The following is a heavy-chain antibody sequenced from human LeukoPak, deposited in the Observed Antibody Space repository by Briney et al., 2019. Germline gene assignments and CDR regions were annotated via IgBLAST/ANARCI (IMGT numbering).Heavy chain of an antibody. Sequence: GGSLRLSCAASGFTFSSYAMSWVRQAPGKGLEWVSAISGSGGSTYYADSVKGRFTISRDNSKNALYLQMNSLRAEDTAVYYCAKDHLPYYYDSSGYRHPSDYWGQGTLVTVSS. CDR2: ISGSGGST. CDR1: GFTFSSYA. D-gene: IGHD3-22*01. CDR3: AKDHLPYYYDSSGYRHPSDY. J-gene: IGHJ4*02. V-gene: IGHV3-23*01.